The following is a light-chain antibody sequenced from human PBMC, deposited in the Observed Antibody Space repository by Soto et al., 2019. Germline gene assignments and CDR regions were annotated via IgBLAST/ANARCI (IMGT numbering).Light chain of an antibody. V-gene: IGKV1-5*03. CDR3: QQYNSFPYT. CDR2: EAS. CDR1: QRISSW. Sequence: GDRVTITCRASQRISSWLAWYQQKPGRAPDLLIYEASSLQSGVPSRFSGSGSGTEFTLTISSLQPDDFATYYCQQYNSFPYTFGQGTKLEIK. J-gene: IGKJ2*01.